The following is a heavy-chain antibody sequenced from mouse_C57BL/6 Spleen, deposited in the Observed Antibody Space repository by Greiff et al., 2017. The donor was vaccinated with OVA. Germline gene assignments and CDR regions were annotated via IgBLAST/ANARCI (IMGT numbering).Heavy chain of an antibody. D-gene: IGHD1-1*01. CDR1: GFTFSDYG. J-gene: IGHJ1*03. CDR2: ISSGSSTI. V-gene: IGHV5-17*01. Sequence: EVHLVESGGGLVKPGGSLKLSCAASGFTFSDYGMHWVRQAPEKGLEWVAYISSGSSTIYYADTVKGRFTISRDNAKNTLFLQMTSLRSEDTAMYYCARRGYYGSSRYWYFDVWGTGTTVTVSS. CDR3: ARRGYYGSSRYWYFDV.